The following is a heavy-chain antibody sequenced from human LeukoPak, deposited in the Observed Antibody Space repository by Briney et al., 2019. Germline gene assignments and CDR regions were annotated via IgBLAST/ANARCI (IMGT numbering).Heavy chain of an antibody. CDR2: ISGSGSST. V-gene: IGHV3-23*01. D-gene: IGHD6-19*01. CDR1: GFTFSNYA. Sequence: PGGSLRLSCAASGFTFSNYAMNWVRQAPGKGLEWVSGISGSGSSTFYADSVKGRFTISRDSSKNTLYLQMHSLTADDTAVYYCAKSFSGSAWYATVDYWGQGTLVTVSS. CDR3: AKSFSGSAWYATVDY. J-gene: IGHJ4*02.